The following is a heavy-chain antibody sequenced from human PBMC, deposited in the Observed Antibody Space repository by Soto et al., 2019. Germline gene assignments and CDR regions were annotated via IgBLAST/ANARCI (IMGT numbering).Heavy chain of an antibody. D-gene: IGHD5-18*01. CDR2: MNPNSGNT. V-gene: IGHV1-8*01. CDR3: AGEKGYGYADY. CDR1: GYAFTSYD. Sequence: QVQLVQSGAEVKKPGASVKVSCKASGYAFTSYDINWVRQATGHGLEWMGWMNPNSGNTGKAQKFPGRGTMTRNTSLSTAYMELSGLRAEDTVVYYCAGEKGYGYADYWGQGTLVTVSS. J-gene: IGHJ4*02.